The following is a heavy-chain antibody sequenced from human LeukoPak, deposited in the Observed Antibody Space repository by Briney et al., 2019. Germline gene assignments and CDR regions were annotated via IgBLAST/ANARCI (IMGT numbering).Heavy chain of an antibody. V-gene: IGHV3-7*01. Sequence: SGGSLRLSCAASGFTFSSHWMSWVRQAPGKGLEWVANINQDGSEKYYVDSVKGRFTISRDNAKNSLYLQMNSLRVEDTAVYFCARDHPVRGLVWDYRGQGTLVTVSS. CDR2: INQDGSEK. J-gene: IGHJ4*02. CDR1: GFTFSSHW. CDR3: ARDHPVRGLVWDY. D-gene: IGHD3-10*01.